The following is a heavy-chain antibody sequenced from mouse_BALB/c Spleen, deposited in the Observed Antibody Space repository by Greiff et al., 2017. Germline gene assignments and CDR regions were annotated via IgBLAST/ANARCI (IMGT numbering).Heavy chain of an antibody. CDR2: ISSGGST. J-gene: IGHJ4*01. Sequence: EVKLVESGGGLVKPGGSLKLSCAASGFTFSSYAMSWVRQTPEKRLEWVASISSGGSTYYPDSVKGRFTISRDNARNILYLQMSSLRSEDTAMYYCARRNYGNYAMDYWGQGTSVTVSS. CDR3: ARRNYGNYAMDY. D-gene: IGHD2-1*01. CDR1: GFTFSSYA. V-gene: IGHV5-6-5*01.